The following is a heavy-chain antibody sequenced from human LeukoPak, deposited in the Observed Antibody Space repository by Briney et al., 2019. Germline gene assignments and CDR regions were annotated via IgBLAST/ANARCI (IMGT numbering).Heavy chain of an antibody. CDR3: ARGITAYDSSSGY. V-gene: IGHV3-21*01. J-gene: IGHJ4*02. CDR2: ISSSSSYI. Sequence: NTGGSLRLSCAASGFTFSSYSMNWVRQAPGKGLEWVSSISSSSSYIYYADSVKGRFTISRDNAKNSLYLQMNSLRAEDTAVYYCARGITAYDSSSGYWGQGTLVTVSS. D-gene: IGHD3-22*01. CDR1: GFTFSSYS.